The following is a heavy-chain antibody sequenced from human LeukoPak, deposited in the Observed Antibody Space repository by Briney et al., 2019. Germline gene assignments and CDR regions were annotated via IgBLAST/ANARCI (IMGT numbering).Heavy chain of an antibody. CDR3: TGGSGWYSPDY. CDR2: ITSKPNSYAT. Sequence: HPGGSLKLSCAASGFTFSGSVMHWVRQASGKGLGWVGRITSKPNSYATVYAASVKGRFTISSDDSKNTAYLQMNSLKTEDTAVYYCTGGSGWYSPDYWGQGTLVTVSS. D-gene: IGHD6-19*01. CDR1: GFTFSGSV. J-gene: IGHJ4*02. V-gene: IGHV3-73*01.